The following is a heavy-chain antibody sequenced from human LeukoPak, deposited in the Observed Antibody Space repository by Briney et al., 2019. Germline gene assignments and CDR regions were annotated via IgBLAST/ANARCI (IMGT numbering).Heavy chain of an antibody. Sequence: PGGSLRLSCAASGFTFSSYAMTWVRQAPGKGLEWVSGISGGGGNTYYADSVKGRLTISRDNSKNTLYLQMNSLTAEDTAVYYCAKDRDFGDPYYYYGMDVWGQGATVTVSS. D-gene: IGHD4-17*01. V-gene: IGHV3-23*01. CDR2: ISGGGGNT. CDR3: AKDRDFGDPYYYYGMDV. J-gene: IGHJ6*02. CDR1: GFTFSSYA.